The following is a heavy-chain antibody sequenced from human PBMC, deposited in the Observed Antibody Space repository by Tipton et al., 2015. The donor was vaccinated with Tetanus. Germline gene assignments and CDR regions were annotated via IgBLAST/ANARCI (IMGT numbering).Heavy chain of an antibody. D-gene: IGHD1-14*01. CDR2: IYYSGST. J-gene: IGHJ4*02. CDR1: GSSITSTTHY. Sequence: TLSLTCTVSGSSITSTTHYWGWIRQAPGKGLEWIGYIYYSGSTYYNPSLKSRLTISVDTSKNQFSLKLSSVTAADTAVYYCARGTGDYWGQGTLVTVSS. CDR3: ARGTGDY. V-gene: IGHV4-31*03.